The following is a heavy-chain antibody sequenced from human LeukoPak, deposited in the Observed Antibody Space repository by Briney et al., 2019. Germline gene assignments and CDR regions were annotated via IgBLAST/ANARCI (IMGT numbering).Heavy chain of an antibody. J-gene: IGHJ3*02. CDR3: ASPSKLVISRGGI. V-gene: IGHV4-39*01. D-gene: IGHD3-22*01. CDR1: GASFSDTTYY. CDR2: IYFSET. Sequence: PSEPLSLTCTVSGASFSDTTYYWAWIRQPPGKGLEWIGSIYFSETKYNPSLKSRITISGDTSKNQFSLKLSSVTAADTAVYYCASPSKLVISRGGIWGQGTMVTVSA.